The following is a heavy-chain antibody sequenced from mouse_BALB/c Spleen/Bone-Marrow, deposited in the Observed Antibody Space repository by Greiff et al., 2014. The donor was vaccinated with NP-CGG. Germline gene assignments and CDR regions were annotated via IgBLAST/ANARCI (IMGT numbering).Heavy chain of an antibody. D-gene: IGHD2-14*01. CDR2: IDPYYGTT. J-gene: IGHJ3*01. Sequence: EVQLQQSGPELEKPGASVKISCKASGHSFTGYNMNWVKQSHGMSLEWIGNIDPYYGTTTFNQKFKDKATLTVDKSSSTAYMQLKSLTSEDSAVYYCTRSRAYFRDWFAYWGQGTLVTVSA. CDR3: TRSRAYFRDWFAY. V-gene: IGHV1-39*01. CDR1: GHSFTGYN.